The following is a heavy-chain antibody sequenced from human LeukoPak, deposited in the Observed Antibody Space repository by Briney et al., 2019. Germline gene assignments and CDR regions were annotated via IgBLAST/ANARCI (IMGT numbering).Heavy chain of an antibody. V-gene: IGHV3-74*01. D-gene: IGHD4-23*01. CDR1: GLTFSRYW. J-gene: IGHJ3*02. Sequence: GGSLRLSCEASGLTFSRYWMHWVRQPPGWGLGWVSRINPDGSTTKYADSVKGRFTISRDNAKNTLYLQMNSLGVEDTATYHCATGAGSGNNRPPDVFDIWGQGALVTVSS. CDR3: ATGAGSGNNRPPDVFDI. CDR2: INPDGSTT.